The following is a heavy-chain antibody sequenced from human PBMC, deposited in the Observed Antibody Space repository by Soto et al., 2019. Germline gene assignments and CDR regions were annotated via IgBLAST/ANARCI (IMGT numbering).Heavy chain of an antibody. CDR1: GYTFTGHY. V-gene: IGHV1-2*02. CDR2: INPNSGGT. CDR3: AREDPHGGSGFDP. D-gene: IGHD6-19*01. Sequence: ASVKVSCKASGYTFTGHYMHWVRQAPGQGLEWMGWINPNSGGTNYAQKFQGRVTMTRDTSISTAYMELSRLRSDDTAVYYCAREDPHGGSGFDPWGQGTLVTVSS. J-gene: IGHJ5*02.